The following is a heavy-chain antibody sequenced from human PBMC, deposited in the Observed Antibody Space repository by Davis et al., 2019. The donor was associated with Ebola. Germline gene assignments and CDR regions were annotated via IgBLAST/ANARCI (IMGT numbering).Heavy chain of an antibody. CDR2: TYYRSKWYT. Sequence: SQTLSLTCAISADSVSSHSASWNWIRQSPSRGLEWLGRTYYRSKWYTDHAVSVKSRMTINPDTSKNQFSLQLNSVTPEDTAVYYCARDAAATFGMDVWGQGTTVTVSS. CDR3: ARDAAATFGMDV. CDR1: ADSVSSHSAS. J-gene: IGHJ6*02. D-gene: IGHD2-15*01. V-gene: IGHV6-1*01.